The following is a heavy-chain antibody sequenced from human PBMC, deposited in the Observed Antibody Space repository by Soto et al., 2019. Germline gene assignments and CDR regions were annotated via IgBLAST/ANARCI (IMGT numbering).Heavy chain of an antibody. D-gene: IGHD2-15*01. Sequence: EVQQVESGGGLVQPGVSLRLSCVTSGFTFSSYWMHWVRQDPGKGLVWVACLSGDGTDTRYADSVKGRFSISRDNAKDTLYLQMNSLKDEDTAVYFCARDPMDSTPIDLWGQGALVTVSS. J-gene: IGHJ4*02. CDR3: ARDPMDSTPIDL. CDR2: LSGDGTDT. V-gene: IGHV3-74*01. CDR1: GFTFSSYW.